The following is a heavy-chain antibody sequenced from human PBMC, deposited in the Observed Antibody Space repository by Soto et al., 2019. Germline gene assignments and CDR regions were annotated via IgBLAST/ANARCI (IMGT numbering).Heavy chain of an antibody. CDR2: INPNSGGT. D-gene: IGHD2-15*01. V-gene: IGHV1-2*02. CDR3: ARDRVAALGYYYYYGMDV. CDR1: GYTFTGYS. Sequence: GASVKVSCKASGYTFTGYSMHWVRQAPGQGLEWMGWINPNSGGTNYAQKFQGRVTMTRDTSISTAYMQLSRLRSDDTAVYYCARDRVAALGYYYYYGMDVWGQGTTVTVSS. J-gene: IGHJ6*02.